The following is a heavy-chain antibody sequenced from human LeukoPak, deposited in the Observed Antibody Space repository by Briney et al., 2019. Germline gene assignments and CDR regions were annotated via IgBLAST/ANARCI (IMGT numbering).Heavy chain of an antibody. CDR3: ARRAINSVMFDY. J-gene: IGHJ4*02. D-gene: IGHD3-16*01. V-gene: IGHV4-4*02. Sequence: SETLSLTCAVSGGSISSSNWWSWVRQPPGKGLEWIGEIYHSGSTNYNPSPKSRVTISVDTSKNQFSLKLSSATAADTAVYFCARRAINSVMFDYWGQGTLVTVSS. CDR2: IYHSGST. CDR1: GGSISSSNW.